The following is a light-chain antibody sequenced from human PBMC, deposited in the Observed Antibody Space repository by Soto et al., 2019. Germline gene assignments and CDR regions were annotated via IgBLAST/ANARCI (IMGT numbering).Light chain of an antibody. V-gene: IGKV3-15*01. CDR2: GAS. CDR3: QQYNNWPPYT. J-gene: IGKJ2*01. Sequence: EIVMTQSPATLSVSPGERATLSCRASQSVSSNLAWYQQKPGQAPRLLIYGASTMATGIPARFSGSWSGTEFTLTSSSLQSKDFAVYYCQQYNNWPPYTFGQGTKLEIK. CDR1: QSVSSN.